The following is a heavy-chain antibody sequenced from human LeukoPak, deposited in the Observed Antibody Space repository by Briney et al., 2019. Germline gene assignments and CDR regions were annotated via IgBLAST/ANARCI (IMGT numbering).Heavy chain of an antibody. V-gene: IGHV1-2*02. CDR3: ARGLATAGDDAFDI. D-gene: IGHD5-12*01. CDR2: INPNSGGT. Sequence: ASVKVSCKASGYTFTGYYMHWVRQAPGQGLEWMGWINPNSGGTNYAQKFQGRVTVTRDTSISTAYMELSRLRSDDTAVYYCARGLATAGDDAFDIWGQGTMVTVSS. CDR1: GYTFTGYY. J-gene: IGHJ3*02.